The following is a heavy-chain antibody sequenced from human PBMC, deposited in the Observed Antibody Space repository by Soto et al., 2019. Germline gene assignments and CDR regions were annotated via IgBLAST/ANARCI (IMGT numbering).Heavy chain of an antibody. J-gene: IGHJ2*01. CDR3: AKCHYGSGSYYKGSWYFDL. V-gene: IGHV3-30*18. CDR1: GFTFSHYD. D-gene: IGHD3-10*01. Sequence: QVQLVESGGGVVQPGRSLRLSCAASGFTFSHYDIHWVRQAPGKGLEWVAIISYDGSNEYYADSVKGRFAISRDNSKNTLYLRMNSLRAEDAAVYYCAKCHYGSGSYYKGSWYFDLWGRGTLVTVSS. CDR2: ISYDGSNE.